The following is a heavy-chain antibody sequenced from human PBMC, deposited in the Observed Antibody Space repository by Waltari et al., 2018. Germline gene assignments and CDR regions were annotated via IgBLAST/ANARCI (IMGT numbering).Heavy chain of an antibody. D-gene: IGHD6-13*01. Sequence: QVQLVESGGGVVQPGRSLRLSCAASGFTFSSYAMHWVRQAPGKGLEWVSVISYDVSNKYYSDSVKGRFTISRDNAKNSLYLQMNSLRAEDTAVYYCASAAATYYYYGMDVWGQGTTVTVSS. J-gene: IGHJ6*02. CDR2: ISYDVSNK. CDR1: GFTFSSYA. V-gene: IGHV3-30-3*01. CDR3: ASAAATYYYYGMDV.